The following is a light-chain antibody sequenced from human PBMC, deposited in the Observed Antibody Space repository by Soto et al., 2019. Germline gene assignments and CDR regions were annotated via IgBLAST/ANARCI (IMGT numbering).Light chain of an antibody. CDR1: QSVSSSY. J-gene: IGKJ2*01. CDR3: QQYGSSYT. V-gene: IGKV3-20*01. Sequence: EIVLTQSPVTLSLSPGERATLSCRASQSVSSSYLAWYQQKPGQAPRLLIYGASSRATGIPHRFSGSGSGTDFTLTISRLEPEDFAVYYCQQYGSSYTCGQGSKLEIK. CDR2: GAS.